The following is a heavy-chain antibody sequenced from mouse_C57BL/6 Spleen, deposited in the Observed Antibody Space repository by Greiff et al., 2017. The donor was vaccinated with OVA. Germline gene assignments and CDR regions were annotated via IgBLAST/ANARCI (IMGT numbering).Heavy chain of an antibody. Sequence: EVQVVESGGGLVQPGGSLKLSCAASGFTFSDYYMYWVRQTPEKRLEWVAYISNGGGSTYYPDTVKGRFTISRDNAKNTLYLQMSRLKSEDTAMYYCARRLRHYAMDYWGQGTSVTVSS. CDR2: ISNGGGST. V-gene: IGHV5-12*01. J-gene: IGHJ4*01. CDR1: GFTFSDYY. D-gene: IGHD2-4*01. CDR3: ARRLRHYAMDY.